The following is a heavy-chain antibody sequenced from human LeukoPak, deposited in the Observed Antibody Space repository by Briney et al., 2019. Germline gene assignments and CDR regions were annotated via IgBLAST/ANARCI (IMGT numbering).Heavy chain of an antibody. D-gene: IGHD5-24*01. CDR1: GYTFTSYS. Sequence: ASVKVSCKASGYTFTSYSMHWVRQAPGQGLEWMGWINTNSGDTTYGQNFQGRITFSRDTSTSTAYLEISSLKSEDTAFHYCATDHSMADTALWFEPWGQGTLVTVSS. J-gene: IGHJ5*02. V-gene: IGHV1-2*02. CDR3: ATDHSMADTALWFEP. CDR2: INTNSGDT.